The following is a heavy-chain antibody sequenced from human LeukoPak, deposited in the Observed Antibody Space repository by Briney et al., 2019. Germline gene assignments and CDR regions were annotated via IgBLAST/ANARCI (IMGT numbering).Heavy chain of an antibody. D-gene: IGHD3-10*01. CDR2: IYHSGST. CDR1: GYSISSGYY. J-gene: IGHJ3*02. V-gene: IGHV4-38-2*02. CDR3: ARVKEGEGYYGSGSYYAFDI. Sequence: SETLSLTCTVSGYSISSGYYWGWIRQPPGKGLEWIGSIYHSGSTYYNPSLKSRVTISVDTSKNQFSLKLSSVTAADTAVYYCARVKEGEGYYGSGSYYAFDIWGQGTMVTVSS.